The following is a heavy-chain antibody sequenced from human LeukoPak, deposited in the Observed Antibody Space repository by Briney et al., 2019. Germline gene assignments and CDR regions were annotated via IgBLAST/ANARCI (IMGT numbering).Heavy chain of an antibody. V-gene: IGHV4-59*08. CDR1: GGSVSSYY. CDR2: IYYTGRT. Sequence: SETQSLTCTVSGGSVSSYYWSWVRQSPGEGPEWIGYIYYTGRTNYSPSLKSRVTISLDTSKNQFSLKLTSVTAADTAVYYCASGVAYSSAWSPLFDSWGQGTLVTVSS. J-gene: IGHJ5*01. D-gene: IGHD6-19*01. CDR3: ASGVAYSSAWSPLFDS.